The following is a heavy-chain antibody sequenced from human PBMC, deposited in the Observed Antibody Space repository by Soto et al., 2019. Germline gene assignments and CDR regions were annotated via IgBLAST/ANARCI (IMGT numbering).Heavy chain of an antibody. CDR3: ATSELEYSSSPSYYFDY. D-gene: IGHD6-6*01. J-gene: IGHJ4*02. CDR1: GYTFTSYY. CDR2: INPSGGST. Sequence: QVQLVQSGAEVKKPGASVKVSCKASGYTFTSYYIHWVRQAPGQWLECMGIINPSGGSTSYAQKSQGRVTMNRDTSTSTVYTELSSRRSEDTAVYYCATSELEYSSSPSYYFDYWGQGTLVTVAS. V-gene: IGHV1-46*01.